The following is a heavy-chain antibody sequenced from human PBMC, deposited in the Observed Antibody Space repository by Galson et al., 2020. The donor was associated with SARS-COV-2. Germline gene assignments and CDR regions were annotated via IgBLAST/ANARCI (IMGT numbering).Heavy chain of an antibody. CDR3: ARVCGPRITMFGVVDYYYYMDV. J-gene: IGHJ6*03. V-gene: IGHV4-31*03. CDR1: GGSISSGGYY. Sequence: SETLSLTCTVSGGSISSGGYYWSWIRQHPGKGLEWIGYIYYSGSTYYNPSLKSRVTISGDTSKNQFSLKLSSVTAADTAVYYCARVCGPRITMFGVVDYYYYMDVWGKGTTVTVSS. CDR2: IYYSGST. D-gene: IGHD3-3*01.